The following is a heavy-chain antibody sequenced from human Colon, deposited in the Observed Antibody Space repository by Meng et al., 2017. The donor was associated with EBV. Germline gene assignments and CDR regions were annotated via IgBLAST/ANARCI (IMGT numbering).Heavy chain of an antibody. V-gene: IGHV4-30-4*01. CDR2: IHHSGSA. CDR1: GGSMCSGNYY. J-gene: IGHJ4*02. D-gene: IGHD2-21*01. CDR3: ASFDHIPRRNYFDY. Sequence: QVQRRGSTPGLEEPPQILSLTCTVPGGSMCSGNYYLSWIRQPPGKGLEWIGYIHHSGSAYYNPSLKSRVSISVDTSKSQFSLNLNSMTAADTAVYYCASFDHIPRRNYFDYWGQGTLVTVSS.